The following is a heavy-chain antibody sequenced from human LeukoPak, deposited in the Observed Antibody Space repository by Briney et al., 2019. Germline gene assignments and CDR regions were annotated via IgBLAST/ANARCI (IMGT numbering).Heavy chain of an antibody. CDR2: INWNGGRT. J-gene: IGHJ4*02. D-gene: IGHD2-2*01. Sequence: PGGSLRLSCAAPGFMFDDYGMSWVRQAPGKGLEWVSGINWNGGRTGYADSVKGRFTISRDNAKNSLYLQMNSLRAEDTALYYCARDSNSHYYFDYWGQGTLVTVSS. CDR1: GFMFDDYG. CDR3: ARDSNSHYYFDY. V-gene: IGHV3-20*04.